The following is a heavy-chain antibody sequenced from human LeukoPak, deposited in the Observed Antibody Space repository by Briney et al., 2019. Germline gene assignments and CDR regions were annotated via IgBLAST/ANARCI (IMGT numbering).Heavy chain of an antibody. CDR2: IIPIFGTA. V-gene: IGHV1-69*13. CDR3: ARELPDTAMGPFDY. D-gene: IGHD5-18*01. CDR1: GGTFSSYA. Sequence: SVKVSCKASGGTFSSYAISWVRQAPGQGLEWMGGIIPIFGTANYAQKFQGRVTITADESTSTAYMELSSLRSEDTAVYYCARELPDTAMGPFDYWGQGTLVTVSS. J-gene: IGHJ4*02.